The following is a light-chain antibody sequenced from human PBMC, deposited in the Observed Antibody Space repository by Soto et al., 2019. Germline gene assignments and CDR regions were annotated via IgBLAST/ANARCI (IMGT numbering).Light chain of an antibody. J-gene: IGKJ4*01. CDR2: DTS. CDR3: QKFVSAPLT. CDR1: HDIGTY. V-gene: IGKV1-33*01. Sequence: DVQMTQSPSSLSASVGDRVTITCQASHDIGTYLNWYQHKPGKAPKLLIFDTSHLATGVPARFSGRVSNKFFTFPIPPLQAEDLTAYYGQKFVSAPLTSGGGT.